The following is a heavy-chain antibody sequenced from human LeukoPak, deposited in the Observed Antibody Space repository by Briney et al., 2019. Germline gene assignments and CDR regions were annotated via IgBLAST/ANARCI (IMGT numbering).Heavy chain of an antibody. Sequence: SETPSLTCTVSGGSISSYYWSWIRQPPGKGLEWIGYIYYSGTTNYNPSLKSRVTISVDTSKNQFSLKLSSVTAADTAVYYCARAEIVVVSAAPYAFDIWGQGTMVTVSS. CDR1: GGSISSYY. CDR2: IYYSGTT. V-gene: IGHV4-59*12. D-gene: IGHD2-2*01. CDR3: ARAEIVVVSAAPYAFDI. J-gene: IGHJ3*02.